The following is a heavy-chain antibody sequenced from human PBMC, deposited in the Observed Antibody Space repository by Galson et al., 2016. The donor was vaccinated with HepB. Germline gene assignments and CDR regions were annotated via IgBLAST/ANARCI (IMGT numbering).Heavy chain of an antibody. CDR1: GGSINNYH. D-gene: IGHD3-22*01. CDR2: ICYSGNT. V-gene: IGHV4-59*01. J-gene: IGHJ4*02. CDR3: AGAPDWFEGSGSGPPRF. Sequence: ETLSLTCTVSGGSINNYHWSWIRQPPGKELEWIGYICYSGNTIYNPSLKSRVTISVDTSKNQFSLKLSSVPAAVTAVYYCAGAPDWFEGSGSGPPRFWGQGILVTVSS.